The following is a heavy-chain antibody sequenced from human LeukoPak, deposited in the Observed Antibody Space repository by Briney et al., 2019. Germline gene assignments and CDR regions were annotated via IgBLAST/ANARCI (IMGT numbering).Heavy chain of an antibody. Sequence: SETLSLTCTVSGDSIRSYYWSWIRQPPGKGLEWIAYIYYSGTAYYNPSLKSRVPISVDTSKNQFSLKLSSVTAADTAVYYCARGDSSSWSFKIWGQGTLVTVSS. D-gene: IGHD6-13*01. V-gene: IGHV4-30-4*08. CDR1: GDSIRSYY. CDR2: IYYSGTA. J-gene: IGHJ4*02. CDR3: ARGDSSSWSFKI.